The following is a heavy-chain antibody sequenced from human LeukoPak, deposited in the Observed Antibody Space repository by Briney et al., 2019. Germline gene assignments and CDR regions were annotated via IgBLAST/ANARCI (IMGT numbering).Heavy chain of an antibody. CDR2: IRYDGSNK. Sequence: GGSLRLSCAASGFTFSSYGMHWVRQAPGKGLEWVAFIRYDGSNKYYADSVKGRFTISRDNSKNTLYLQMSRLRAEDTAVFYCAKASTQGDTALDYWGQGPPVTVSS. J-gene: IGHJ4*02. CDR1: GFTFSSYG. D-gene: IGHD5-18*01. CDR3: AKASTQGDTALDY. V-gene: IGHV3-30*02.